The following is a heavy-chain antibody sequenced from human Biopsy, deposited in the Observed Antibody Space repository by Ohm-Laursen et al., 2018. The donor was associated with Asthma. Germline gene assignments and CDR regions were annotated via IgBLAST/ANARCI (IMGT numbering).Heavy chain of an antibody. D-gene: IGHD1-20*01. Sequence: SLRLSCAATGVSLSSFGMNWVRQAPGKGLEWVAVISYDGSKKEYGDSVKGRFTISRDNSKDTVYLQMNSLRAEDTAVYYCAKGRYKWNDGYYGLDVWGQGTTVTVS. CDR3: AKGRYKWNDGYYGLDV. V-gene: IGHV3-30*18. CDR2: ISYDGSKK. J-gene: IGHJ6*02. CDR1: GVSLSSFG.